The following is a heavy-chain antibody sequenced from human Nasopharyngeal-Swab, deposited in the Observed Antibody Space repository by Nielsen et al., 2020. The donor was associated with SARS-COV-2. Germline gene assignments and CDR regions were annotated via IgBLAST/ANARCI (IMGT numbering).Heavy chain of an antibody. Sequence: WIRQPPGKGLEWVANIKQDGSGKYYVDSVKGRFTISRDNAKNSLFLQMNSLGAEDTAVYYCARDLWGSVDFLSGYPLNWFDPWGQGTLVTVSS. CDR2: IKQDGSGK. V-gene: IGHV3-7*01. D-gene: IGHD3-3*01. J-gene: IGHJ5*02. CDR3: ARDLWGSVDFLSGYPLNWFDP.